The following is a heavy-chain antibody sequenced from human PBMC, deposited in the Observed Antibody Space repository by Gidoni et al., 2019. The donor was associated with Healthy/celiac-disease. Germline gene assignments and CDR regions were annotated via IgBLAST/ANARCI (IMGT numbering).Heavy chain of an antibody. V-gene: IGHV4-38-2*01. D-gene: IGHD3-16*01. CDR2: IYHSGST. J-gene: IGHJ4*02. Sequence: QVQLQESGPGLVKPSETLSLTCAVSGYSISSGYYWGWIRQPPGKGLEWIGSIYHSGSTYYNPSLKSRVTISVDTSKNQFSLKLSSVTAADTAVYYCASSWGADYWGQGTLVTVSP. CDR1: GYSISSGYY. CDR3: ASSWGADY.